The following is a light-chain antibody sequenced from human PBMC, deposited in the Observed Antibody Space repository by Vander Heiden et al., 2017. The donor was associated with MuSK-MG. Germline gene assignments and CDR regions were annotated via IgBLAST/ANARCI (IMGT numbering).Light chain of an antibody. CDR2: AAS. CDR3: QQTYSTIT. J-gene: IGKJ3*01. Sequence: DIQMTQSPSSLSASVGDRVTITCRASQSISSYLNWYQQKPVKAPKLLIYAASRLQSGVPSRLSGSGSGTDFTLTSSRRQHEDFANYYWQQTYSTITFGPGTKVHIK. V-gene: IGKV1-39*01. CDR1: QSISSY.